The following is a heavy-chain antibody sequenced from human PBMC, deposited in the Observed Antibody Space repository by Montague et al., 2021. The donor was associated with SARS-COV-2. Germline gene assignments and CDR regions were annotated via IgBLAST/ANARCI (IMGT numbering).Heavy chain of an antibody. CDR2: IHYSGST. CDR3: AAQSSGGYCSSSSCYVWFDP. J-gene: IGHJ5*02. CDR1: GGSISSGSYY. Sequence: SETLSLTCTVPGGSISSGSYYWGWIRQPPGKGLEWIGSIHYSGSTYYNPSLKSRVTISVDTFKKHFSLKLSSVTAADTAVYFCAAQSSGGYCSSSSCYVWFDPWGQGTLVTVSS. V-gene: IGHV4-39*01. D-gene: IGHD2-2*01.